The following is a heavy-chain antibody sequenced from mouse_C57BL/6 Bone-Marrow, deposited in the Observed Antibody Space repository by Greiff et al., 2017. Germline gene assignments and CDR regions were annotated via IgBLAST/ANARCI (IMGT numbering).Heavy chain of an antibody. Sequence: EVQRVESGGGLVKPGGSLKISCAASGFTFSDYGMHWVRQAPEKGLEWVAYISSGSSTIYYADTVKGRVTISRDNDKNTLFLQMTSLRSEDTAMYYCARRRFFDYWGQGTTLTVSS. CDR1: GFTFSDYG. J-gene: IGHJ2*01. CDR2: ISSGSSTI. CDR3: ARRRFFDY. V-gene: IGHV5-17*01.